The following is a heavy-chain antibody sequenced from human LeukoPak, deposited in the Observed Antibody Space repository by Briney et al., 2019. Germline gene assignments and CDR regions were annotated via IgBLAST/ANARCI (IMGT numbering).Heavy chain of an antibody. J-gene: IGHJ4*02. V-gene: IGHV1-69*05. CDR2: IIPIFGTA. CDR3: ARTYYYDSSGYYPIYYFDY. D-gene: IGHD3-22*01. CDR1: GGTFSSYA. Sequence: ASVKVSCKASGGTFSSYAISWVRQAPGQGLEWMGRIIPIFGTANYAQKFQGRVTITTDESTSTAYMELSSLRSEDTAVYYCARTYYYDSSGYYPIYYFDYWGQGTLLTVSS.